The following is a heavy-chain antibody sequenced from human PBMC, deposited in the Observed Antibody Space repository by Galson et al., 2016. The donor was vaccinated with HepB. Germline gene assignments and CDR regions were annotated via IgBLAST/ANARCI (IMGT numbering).Heavy chain of an antibody. J-gene: IGHJ4*01. CDR2: ITNGGDTT. V-gene: IGHV3-23*01. D-gene: IGHD5-12*01. CDR1: GFTFNSYT. CDR3: AKLGGDSGSPY. Sequence: SLRLSCAASGFTFNSYTMSWVRQAPGKGLEWVSGITNGGDTTYYADSVRGRFTISRDNSKNTLYLQVNSLRADDTAVYYCAKLGGDSGSPYWGHGTLGTVSS.